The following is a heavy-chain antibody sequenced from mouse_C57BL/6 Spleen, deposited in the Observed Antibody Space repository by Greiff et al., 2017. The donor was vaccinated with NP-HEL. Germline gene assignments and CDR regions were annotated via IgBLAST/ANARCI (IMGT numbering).Heavy chain of an antibody. CDR2: IYPGSGNT. CDR1: GYTFTDYY. V-gene: IGHV1-76*01. D-gene: IGHD4-1*01. J-gene: IGHJ4*01. CDR3: ARLNWDDAMDY. Sequence: QVHVKQSGAELVRPGASVKLSCKASGYTFTDYYINWVKQRPGQGLEWIARIYPGSGNTYYNEKFKGKATLTAEKSSSTAYMQLSSLTSEDSAVYFCARLNWDDAMDYWGQGTSVTVSS.